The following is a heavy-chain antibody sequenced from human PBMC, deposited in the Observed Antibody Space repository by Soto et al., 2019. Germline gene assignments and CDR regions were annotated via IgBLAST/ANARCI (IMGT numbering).Heavy chain of an antibody. Sequence: QVQLVESGGGVVQPGRSLRLSCAASGFTFSSYGMHWVRQAPGKGLEWVAVISYDGSNKYYADSVKGRFTISRDNSKNTLYLQMNSLRAEDTAVYYCAQDGLHYGGLDYWGQGTLVTVSS. CDR1: GFTFSSYG. J-gene: IGHJ4*02. V-gene: IGHV3-30*18. CDR3: AQDGLHYGGLDY. CDR2: ISYDGSNK. D-gene: IGHD4-17*01.